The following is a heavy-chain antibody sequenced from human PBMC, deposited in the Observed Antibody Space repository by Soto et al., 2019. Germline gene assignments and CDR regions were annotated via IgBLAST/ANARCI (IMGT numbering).Heavy chain of an antibody. CDR2: ISAYNGNT. V-gene: IGHV1-18*01. Sequence: QVQLVQSGAEVKKPGASVKVSCKASGYTFTSYGISWVRQAPGQGLEWMGWISAYNGNTNYAQKLQGRVTMTTDTSTSTAYMELRSLRSDDTAVYYSARAVTWSPIVVVISLLDYWGQGTLVTVSS. CDR3: ARAVTWSPIVVVISLLDY. CDR1: GYTFTSYG. J-gene: IGHJ4*02. D-gene: IGHD3-22*01.